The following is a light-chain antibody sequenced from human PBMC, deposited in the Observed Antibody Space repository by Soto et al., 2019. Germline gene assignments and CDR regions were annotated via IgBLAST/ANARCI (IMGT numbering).Light chain of an antibody. CDR2: DNN. V-gene: IGLV1-51*01. Sequence: QSVLTQPPSVSAAAGQKVSISCSGSSSNIGNNYVAWYQQVPGTAPKLLIYDNNKRPSGIPDRFSGSKSGTSATLGITGLQTGDEADSYCLTWDSSLRAGVFGGGTKVTVL. CDR3: LTWDSSLRAGV. CDR1: SSNIGNNY. J-gene: IGLJ2*01.